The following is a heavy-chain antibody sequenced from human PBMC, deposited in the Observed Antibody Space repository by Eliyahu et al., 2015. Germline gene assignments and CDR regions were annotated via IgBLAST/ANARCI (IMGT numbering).Heavy chain of an antibody. D-gene: IGHD2-15*01. CDR3: VRAVVVLALEFYFDD. Sequence: QVQLVESGGDXVTPGGSLRLSCTAXGFSFXDYYMGWIRQAPGKGLEWISHVSGSSLYIYYADSVSGRFIISRDNAKNSLYLQMNSLKAEDTAVYYCVRAVVVLALEFYFDDWGQGTLVTVSS. J-gene: IGHJ4*02. CDR1: GFSFXDYY. V-gene: IGHV3-11*06. CDR2: VSGSSLYI.